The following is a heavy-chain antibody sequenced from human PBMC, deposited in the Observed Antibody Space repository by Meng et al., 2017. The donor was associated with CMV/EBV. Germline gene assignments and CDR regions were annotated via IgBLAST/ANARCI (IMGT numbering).Heavy chain of an antibody. CDR3: AKDLISTYYYDSSGSY. J-gene: IGHJ4*02. CDR1: GFTFSSYA. Sequence: GESLKISCAASGFTFSSYAMSWVRQAPGKGLEWVSAISGSGGSTYYADSVKGRFTISRDNSKNTLYLQMNSLRAEDTAVYYCAKDLISTYYYDSSGSYWGKGTLVTVSS. CDR2: ISGSGGST. D-gene: IGHD3-22*01. V-gene: IGHV3-23*01.